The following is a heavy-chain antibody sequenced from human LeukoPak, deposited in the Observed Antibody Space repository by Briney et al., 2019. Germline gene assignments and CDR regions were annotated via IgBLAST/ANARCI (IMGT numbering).Heavy chain of an antibody. J-gene: IGHJ4*02. CDR3: AKGGYSSGWYGDH. Sequence: GRSLRLSCAASGFTFDDYGMHWVRQAPGKGLEWVSGIRWNSGTVVYADSVRGRFTISRDNAKNSVYLQMNSLKAEDTALYYCAKGGYSSGWYGDHWGQGTLVTVSS. D-gene: IGHD6-19*01. V-gene: IGHV3-9*01. CDR1: GFTFDDYG. CDR2: IRWNSGTV.